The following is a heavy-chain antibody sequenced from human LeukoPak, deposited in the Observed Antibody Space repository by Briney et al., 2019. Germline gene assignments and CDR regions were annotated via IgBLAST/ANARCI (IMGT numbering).Heavy chain of an antibody. D-gene: IGHD5-12*01. J-gene: IGHJ4*02. CDR3: AREVVATLPYFDY. CDR2: IIPIFGTA. Sequence: ASVKVSCKASGGTFSSYTITWVRQAPGQGLEWMGGIIPIFGTANYAQKFQGRVTITADESTSTAYMELSSLRSEDTAVYYCAREVVATLPYFDYWGQGTLVTVSS. CDR1: GGTFSSYT. V-gene: IGHV1-69*13.